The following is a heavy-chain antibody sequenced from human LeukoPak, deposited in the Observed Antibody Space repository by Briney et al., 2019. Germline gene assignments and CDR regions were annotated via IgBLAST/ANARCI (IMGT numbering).Heavy chain of an antibody. CDR2: IVVGSGRT. J-gene: IGHJ4*02. Sequence: SVKVSCKASGFTFSSSAVQWVRQARGQRLEWIGWIVVGSGRTNYAQKLQGRITMTIETSTSTAYMELRSLRSDDTAVYYCARGGSRVVTYGNFDYWGQGTLVTVSS. CDR3: ARGGSRVVTYGNFDY. CDR1: GFTFSSSA. V-gene: IGHV1-58*01. D-gene: IGHD2-21*02.